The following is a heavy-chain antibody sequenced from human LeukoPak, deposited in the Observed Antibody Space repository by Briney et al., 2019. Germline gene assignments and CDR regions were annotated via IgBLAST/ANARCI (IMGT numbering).Heavy chain of an antibody. Sequence: ASVKVSCKASGYTFTSYGISWVRQAPGQGLEWMGWISAYNGNANYAQKLQGRVTMTTDTSTITAYMELRSLRSDDTAVYYCARDRNAAGFDYWGQGTLVTVSS. J-gene: IGHJ4*02. V-gene: IGHV1-18*01. CDR1: GYTFTSYG. D-gene: IGHD1-14*01. CDR2: ISAYNGNA. CDR3: ARDRNAAGFDY.